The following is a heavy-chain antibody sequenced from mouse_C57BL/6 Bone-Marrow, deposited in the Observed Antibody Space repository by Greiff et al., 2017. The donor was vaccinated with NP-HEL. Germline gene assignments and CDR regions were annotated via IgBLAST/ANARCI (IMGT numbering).Heavy chain of an antibody. Sequence: EVQLQQSGTVLARPGASVKMSCKTSGYTFTSYWMHWVKQRPGQGLEWIGAIYPGNSDTSYNQKFKGKAKLTAVTSASTAYMELSSLTNEDSAVYYCTRYDCYYETWFAYWGQGTLVTVSA. D-gene: IGHD2-3*01. CDR2: IYPGNSDT. V-gene: IGHV1-5*01. CDR3: TRYDCYYETWFAY. CDR1: GYTFTSYW. J-gene: IGHJ3*01.